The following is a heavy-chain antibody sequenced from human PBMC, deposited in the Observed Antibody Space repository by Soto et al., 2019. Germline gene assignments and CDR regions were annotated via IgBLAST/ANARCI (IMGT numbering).Heavy chain of an antibody. V-gene: IGHV3-33*01. Sequence: PGGSLRLSCAASGFTFSSYGMHWVRQAPGKGLEWVAVIWYDGSNKYYADSVKGRFTISRDNSKNTLYLQMNSLRAEDTAVYYCARHDIVATISGRPSSLDYWGQGTLVTVSS. CDR3: ARHDIVATISGRPSSLDY. D-gene: IGHD5-12*01. J-gene: IGHJ4*02. CDR2: IWYDGSNK. CDR1: GFTFSSYG.